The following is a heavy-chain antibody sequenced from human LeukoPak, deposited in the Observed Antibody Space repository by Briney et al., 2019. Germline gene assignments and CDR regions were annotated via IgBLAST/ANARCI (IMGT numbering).Heavy chain of an antibody. V-gene: IGHV4-59*08. CDR3: ARHEGSLDAFDI. J-gene: IGHJ3*02. Sequence: SETLSLTCTVSGGSISSYYWSWIRQPPGKGLEWIGYIYYSGSTNYNPSLKSRVTISVDTSKNQFSLKLSSVTAADTAVYYCARHEGSLDAFDIWGQGAMVTVSS. D-gene: IGHD1-26*01. CDR2: IYYSGST. CDR1: GGSISSYY.